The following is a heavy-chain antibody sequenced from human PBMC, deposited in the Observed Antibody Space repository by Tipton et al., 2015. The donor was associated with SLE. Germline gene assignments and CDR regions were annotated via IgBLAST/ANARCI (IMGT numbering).Heavy chain of an antibody. CDR3: AKATNWGSHGAFDY. V-gene: IGHV3-23*01. CDR2: ISGSGGST. D-gene: IGHD7-27*01. J-gene: IGHJ4*02. CDR1: GFTFSSYA. Sequence: SLRLSCAAPGFTFSSYAMNWVRQAPGKGLEWVSAISGSGGSTYYADSVKGRFTISRDNSKNTLYLQMNSLRAEDTAVYYCAKATNWGSHGAFDYWGQGTLVTVSS.